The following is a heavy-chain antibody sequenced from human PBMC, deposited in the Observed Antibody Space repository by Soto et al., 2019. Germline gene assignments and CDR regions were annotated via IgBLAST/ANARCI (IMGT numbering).Heavy chain of an antibody. CDR3: LRQNGGLRPNFDH. J-gene: IGHJ4*02. D-gene: IGHD3-3*01. Sequence: SETLSLTCAVSGGSISSGDYSWSWIRQPPGKGLEWIGYIYLIGSTYYSPSLKSRVTISIDRSKNQFSLNLSSVTAADTAVYYCLRQNGGLRPNFDHWGLGTLVPVSS. V-gene: IGHV4-30-2*01. CDR2: IYLIGST. CDR1: GGSISSGDYS.